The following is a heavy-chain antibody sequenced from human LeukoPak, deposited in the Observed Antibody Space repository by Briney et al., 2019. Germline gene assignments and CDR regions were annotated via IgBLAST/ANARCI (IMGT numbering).Heavy chain of an antibody. V-gene: IGHV1-18*01. J-gene: IGHJ4*02. CDR3: ARSRGDGSNFFFDY. D-gene: IGHD5-24*01. CDR2: ISTVNANT. CDR1: VYTFTNYG. Sequence: GASVKVSCKPSVYTFTNYGISWVRQAPGQGLEWMGWISTVNANTKNAQKFQGRVTMTTDTSTSTAYMELRSLRSDDTAVYYCARSRGDGSNFFFDYWGQGTLVTVSS.